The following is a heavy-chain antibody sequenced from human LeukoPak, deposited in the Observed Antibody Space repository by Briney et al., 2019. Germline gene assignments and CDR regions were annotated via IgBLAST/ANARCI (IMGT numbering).Heavy chain of an antibody. CDR3: ATSAILYCSSTSCYLYY. D-gene: IGHD2-2*01. CDR2: IIPIFGTA. V-gene: IGHV1-69*13. J-gene: IGHJ4*02. CDR1: GYTFTSYG. Sequence: SVKVSCKASGYTFTSYGISWVRQAPGQGLEWMGGIIPIFGTANYAQKFQGRVTITADESTSTAYMELSSLRSEDTAVYYCATSAILYCSSTSCYLYYWGQGTLVTVSS.